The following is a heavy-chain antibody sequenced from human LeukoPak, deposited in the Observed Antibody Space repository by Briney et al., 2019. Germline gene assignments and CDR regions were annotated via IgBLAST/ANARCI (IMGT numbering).Heavy chain of an antibody. V-gene: IGHV1-2*02. J-gene: IGHJ4*02. D-gene: IGHD1-26*01. Sequence: ASVKVSCKASGYTFTGYYMHWVRQAPGQGLEWMGWINPNSGGTNYAQKFQGRVTMTRDTSISTAYMELSRLRSDDTAVYYCARVSGSYRKFDYWGQGTLVTVSS. CDR1: GYTFTGYY. CDR2: INPNSGGT. CDR3: ARVSGSYRKFDY.